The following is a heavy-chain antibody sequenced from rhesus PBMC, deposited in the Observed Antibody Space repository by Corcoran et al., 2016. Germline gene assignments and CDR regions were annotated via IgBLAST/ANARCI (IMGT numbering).Heavy chain of an antibody. D-gene: IGHD3-34*01. CDR2: IINSVGST. CDR3: ASSPYWGDSLVFDF. Sequence: EVQLVESGGGWAKPGWSLRLSCAASGFTCSDYYMDGVSRVPVKGQEWVSRIINSVGSTVFAASMQGRFTISNENAKKTMYLQTNGLTAEVTAVYFCASSPYWGDSLVFDFLRQRVLVTVSS. CDR1: GFTCSDYY. V-gene: IGHV3-178*01. J-gene: IGHJ4*01.